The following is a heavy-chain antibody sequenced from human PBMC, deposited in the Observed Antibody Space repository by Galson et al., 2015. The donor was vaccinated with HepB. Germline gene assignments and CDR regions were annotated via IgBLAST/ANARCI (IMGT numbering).Heavy chain of an antibody. CDR2: IDPSDSYT. CDR1: GYSFTSYW. V-gene: IGHV5-10-1*01. J-gene: IGHJ6*02. CDR3: ARQEVVVVINDYYYGMDV. D-gene: IGHD3-22*01. Sequence: QSGAEVKKPGESLRISCTGSGYSFTSYWISWVRQMPGKGLEWMGRIDPSDSYTNYSPSFQGHVTISADKSISTAYLQWSSLKASDTAMYYCARQEVVVVINDYYYGMDVWGQGTTVTVSS.